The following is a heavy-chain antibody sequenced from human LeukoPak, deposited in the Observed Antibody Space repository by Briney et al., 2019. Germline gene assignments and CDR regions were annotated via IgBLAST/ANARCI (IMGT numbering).Heavy chain of an antibody. V-gene: IGHV3-33*01. CDR2: IWYDGSNK. Sequence: GRSLRLSCAASGFTFSSYGMHWVRQAPGKGLEWVAVIWYDGSNKYYADSVKGRFTISRDNSKNTLYLQMNSLRAEDTAVYYCARAEGIAAAGNFDYCGEGALGTVSS. CDR3: ARAEGIAAAGNFDY. D-gene: IGHD6-13*01. J-gene: IGHJ4*02. CDR1: GFTFSSYG.